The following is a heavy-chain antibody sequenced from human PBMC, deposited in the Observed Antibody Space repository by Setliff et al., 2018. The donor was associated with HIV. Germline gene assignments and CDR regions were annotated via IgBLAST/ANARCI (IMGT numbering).Heavy chain of an antibody. V-gene: IGHV3-53*01. CDR1: GFTVSSVY. CDR2: TYDDGTT. D-gene: IGHD4-17*01. J-gene: IGHJ4*02. CDR3: ARGHYGA. Sequence: PGGSLRLSCAASGFTVSSVYMRWVRQAPGKGLEWVSVTYDDGTTYYADSVKGRFIVSRDDSKNTLFLEMSSLRAEDTAVYYCARGHYGAWGQGTLVTVSS.